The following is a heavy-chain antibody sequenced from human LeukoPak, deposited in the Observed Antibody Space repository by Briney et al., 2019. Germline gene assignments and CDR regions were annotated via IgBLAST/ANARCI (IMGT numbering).Heavy chain of an antibody. CDR3: AKDHGLFDSGWYKVYYYYYMDV. CDR2: IRYDGSNK. Sequence: AGSLRLSCAASGFTCSSYGMHWVRQAPGKGLEGVAFIRYDGSNKYYAYSVKGRLTISRDNSKNTLYLQMNSLRAEDTAVYYCAKDHGLFDSGWYKVYYYYYMDVWGKGTTVTVSS. J-gene: IGHJ6*03. D-gene: IGHD6-19*01. CDR1: GFTCSSYG. V-gene: IGHV3-30*02.